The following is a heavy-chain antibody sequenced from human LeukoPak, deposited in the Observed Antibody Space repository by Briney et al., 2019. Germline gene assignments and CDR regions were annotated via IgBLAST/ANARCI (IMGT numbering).Heavy chain of an antibody. CDR3: AREGTYYYDSSGYYSANWFDP. D-gene: IGHD3-22*01. CDR1: GGTFSSYA. Sequence: SVKVSCKASGGTFSSYAISWVRQAPGQGLEWMGGIIPIFGTANYAQKFQGRVTITTDESTSTAYMELSSLRSEDTAVYYCAREGTYYYDSSGYYSANWFDPWGQGTLVTVSS. V-gene: IGHV1-69*05. CDR2: IIPIFGTA. J-gene: IGHJ5*02.